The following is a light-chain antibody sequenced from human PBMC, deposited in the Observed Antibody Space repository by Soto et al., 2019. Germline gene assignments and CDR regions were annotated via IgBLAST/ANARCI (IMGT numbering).Light chain of an antibody. V-gene: IGLV2-14*03. J-gene: IGLJ2*01. CDR2: DVR. Sequence: QSALTQPASVSGSPGQSITISWTGTSSDVGGYNFVSWYQQHPGKAPKFIIYDVRNRPSGVSNRFSGSRSGNTASLTISGLQAEDEADYYCSSYTSSSTVIFGGGTKLTVL. CDR1: SSDVGGYNF. CDR3: SSYTSSSTVI.